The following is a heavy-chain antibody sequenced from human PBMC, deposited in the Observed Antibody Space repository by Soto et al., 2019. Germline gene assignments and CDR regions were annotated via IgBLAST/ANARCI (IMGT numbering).Heavy chain of an antibody. Sequence: PSETLSLTCSVSCVSISNYNWSWIRQTPGKGLEWIGYIYYSGSTYYNPSLKSRVTISVDTSKNQFSLKLSSVTAADTAVYYCASHCSGGSCSSYWGQGTLVTVSS. CDR2: IYYSGST. V-gene: IGHV4-59*06. D-gene: IGHD2-15*01. J-gene: IGHJ4*02. CDR1: CVSISNYN. CDR3: ASHCSGGSCSSY.